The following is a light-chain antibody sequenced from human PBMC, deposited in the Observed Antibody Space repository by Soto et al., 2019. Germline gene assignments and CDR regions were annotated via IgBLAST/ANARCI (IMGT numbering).Light chain of an antibody. V-gene: IGKV3-11*01. CDR2: DAY. Sequence: VVTQAPVTLSKSPGERATLSCRASQSFRGLLAWYQQKPGQAPRLLIYDAYNRATGIPPRFSGSGSGTDFTLTISSLEPEDSAVYYCQQRHMWPITFGQGTRLEIK. CDR3: QQRHMWPIT. CDR1: QSFRGL. J-gene: IGKJ5*01.